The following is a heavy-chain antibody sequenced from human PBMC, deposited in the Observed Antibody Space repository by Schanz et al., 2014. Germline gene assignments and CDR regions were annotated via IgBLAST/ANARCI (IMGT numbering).Heavy chain of an antibody. D-gene: IGHD1-26*01. CDR3: ARVPEPGWFDP. Sequence: QVQLQESGPGLVEPSQTLSLTCTVSGDSISSAYWSWIRQHPGKGLEWIGFIYYRGNTYYNPSLKSRVSISLDPSKNQFFLNLNSLTAADTAVYYCARVPEPGWFDPWGQGTLVTVSS. CDR2: IYYRGNT. CDR1: GDSISSAY. J-gene: IGHJ5*02. V-gene: IGHV4-31*03.